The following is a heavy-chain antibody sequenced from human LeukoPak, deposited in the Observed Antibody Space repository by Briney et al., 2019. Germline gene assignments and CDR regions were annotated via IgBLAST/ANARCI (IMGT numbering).Heavy chain of an antibody. V-gene: IGHV3-30*18. CDR1: GFTFSSYG. D-gene: IGHD3-10*01. CDR2: ISYDGSNK. CDR3: AKDRSFN. Sequence: GGSLRLSCAASGFTFSSYGMHWVRQAPGKGLEWVAVISYDGSNKYYADSVKGRFTISRDNSKNTLYLQMNSLRAEDTAVYYCAKDRSFNWGQGTLVTVSS. J-gene: IGHJ4*02.